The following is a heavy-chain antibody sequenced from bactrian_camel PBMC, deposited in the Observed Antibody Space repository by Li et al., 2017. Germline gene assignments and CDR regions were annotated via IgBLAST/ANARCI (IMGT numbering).Heavy chain of an antibody. D-gene: IGHD6*01. Sequence: HVQLVESGGGSVQAGGSLWLSCSGSGYDVSTFCMFWFRQISGKGREGIARIDGDGDQLYADSVKGRFTISRDNSKNAVYLEMNNLKPGDTAVYYCSAERRAPLVGRIEYGGSCSGQGTQVTVS. V-gene: IGHV3S9*01. CDR2: IDGDGDQ. J-gene: IGHJ4*01. CDR1: GYDVSTFC.